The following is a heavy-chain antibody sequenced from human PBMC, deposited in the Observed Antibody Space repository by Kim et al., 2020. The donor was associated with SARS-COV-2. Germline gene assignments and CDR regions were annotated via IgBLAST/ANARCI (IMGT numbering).Heavy chain of an antibody. CDR1: GGSISSSSYY. J-gene: IGHJ5*02. V-gene: IGHV4-39*01. Sequence: SETLSLTCTVSGGSISSSSYYWGWIRQPPGKGLEWIGSSYYSGSTYYNPSLKSRVTISVDTSKNQFSLKLSSVTAADTAVYYCARAGPGQLLFSLFPNWFDPWGQGTLVTVSS. CDR2: SYYSGST. D-gene: IGHD2-2*01. CDR3: ARAGPGQLLFSLFPNWFDP.